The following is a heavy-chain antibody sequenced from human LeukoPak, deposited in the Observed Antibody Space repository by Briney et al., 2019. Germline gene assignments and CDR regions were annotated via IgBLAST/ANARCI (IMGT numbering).Heavy chain of an antibody. Sequence: PGGSLRLSCAASGFTFDDYGMSWVRQAPGKGLEWVSGINWDGGSTGYADSVKGRFTISRDNAKNSLYLQMNSLRAEDTAVYYCARDLSGSYSVDYWGQGTLVTVSS. J-gene: IGHJ4*02. CDR3: ARDLSGSYSVDY. CDR1: GFTFDDYG. D-gene: IGHD1-26*01. V-gene: IGHV3-20*04. CDR2: INWDGGST.